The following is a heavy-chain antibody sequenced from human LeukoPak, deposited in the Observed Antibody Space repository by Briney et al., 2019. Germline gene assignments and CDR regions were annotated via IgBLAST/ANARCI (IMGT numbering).Heavy chain of an antibody. J-gene: IGHJ4*02. CDR3: ARDSSLNPYYFDY. V-gene: IGHV1-2*02. D-gene: IGHD2-2*01. CDR1: GYTFTGYY. CDR2: INPNSGGT. Sequence: ASVKVSCKASGYTFTGYYMHWVRQAPGQGLEWMGWINPNSGGTNYAQKFQGRVTMTRDTSISTAYMELSRLRSDDTAVYYCARDSSLNPYYFDYWGQGTLVTVSS.